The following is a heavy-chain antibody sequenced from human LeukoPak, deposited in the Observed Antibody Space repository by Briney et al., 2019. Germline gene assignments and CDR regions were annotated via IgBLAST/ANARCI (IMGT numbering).Heavy chain of an antibody. V-gene: IGHV3-21*01. CDR2: ITSSNNYI. CDR3: ARDLTSNWGDYYYGMDV. CDR1: GFTFSSYS. J-gene: IGHJ6*02. Sequence: PGGSLRLSCAGSGFTFSSYSMNWVRQAPGKGLEWVSSITSSNNYIYYADSMKGRFTISRDNAKNSLYLQMNSLRAEDTAVYYCARDLTSNWGDYYYGMDVWGQGTTVTVSS. D-gene: IGHD7-27*01.